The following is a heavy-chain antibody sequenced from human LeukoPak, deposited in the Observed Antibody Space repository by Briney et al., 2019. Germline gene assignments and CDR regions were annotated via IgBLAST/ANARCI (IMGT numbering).Heavy chain of an antibody. J-gene: IGHJ4*02. CDR2: IIPILGIA. D-gene: IGHD5-24*01. CDR3: ARGEMATIALDY. V-gene: IGHV1-69*04. Sequence: SVKVSCKASGGTFSSYAISWVRQAPGQGLEWMGRIIPILGIANYAQKFQGRVTITADKSTSTAYMELSSLRSGDTAVYYCARGEMATIALDYWGQGTLVTVSS. CDR1: GGTFSSYA.